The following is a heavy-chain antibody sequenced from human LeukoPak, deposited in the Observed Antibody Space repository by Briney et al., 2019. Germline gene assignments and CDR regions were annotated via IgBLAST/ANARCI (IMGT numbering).Heavy chain of an antibody. CDR2: ISSSSSTI. Sequence: PGRSLRLSCAASGFTFSSYSMNWVRQAPGKGLEWVSYISSSSSTIYYADSVKGRFTISRDNAKNSLYLQMNSLRAEDTALYYCTRTPPYSNYWGQGTLVTVSS. CDR3: TRTPPYSNY. D-gene: IGHD4-11*01. CDR1: GFTFSSYS. J-gene: IGHJ4*02. V-gene: IGHV3-48*04.